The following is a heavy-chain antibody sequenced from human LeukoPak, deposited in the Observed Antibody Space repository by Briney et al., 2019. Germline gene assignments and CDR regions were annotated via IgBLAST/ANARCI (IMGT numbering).Heavy chain of an antibody. V-gene: IGHV3-7*03. CDR2: INPDGSTI. Sequence: GGSLRLSCAASGSTFSTSWMAWIRQAPGKGLDWLGNINPDGSTINYVDSVRGRFTFSRDNAKNSLYLQMNSLRAEDTAVYYCARDLIVWFGESRSGMDVWGQGTTVTVSS. CDR3: ARDLIVWFGESRSGMDV. D-gene: IGHD3-10*01. CDR1: GSTFSTSW. J-gene: IGHJ6*02.